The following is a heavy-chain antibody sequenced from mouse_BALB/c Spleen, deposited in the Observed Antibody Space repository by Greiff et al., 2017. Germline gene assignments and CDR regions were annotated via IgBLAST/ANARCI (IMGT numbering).Heavy chain of an antibody. CDR3: TRLLRYLAMDY. Sequence: EVKVVESGGGLVQPGGSMKLSCVASGFTFSNYWMNWVRQSPEKGLEWVAEIRLKSNNYATHYAESVRGRFTISRDDSKSSVYLQMNNLRAEDTGIYYCTRLLRYLAMDYWGQGTSVTVSA. CDR2: IRLKSNNYAT. V-gene: IGHV6-6*02. J-gene: IGHJ4*01. CDR1: GFTFSNYW. D-gene: IGHD1-1*01.